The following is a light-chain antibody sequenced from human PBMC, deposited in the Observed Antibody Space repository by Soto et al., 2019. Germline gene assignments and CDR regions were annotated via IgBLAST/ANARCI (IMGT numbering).Light chain of an antibody. CDR2: GAS. V-gene: IGKV3-20*01. Sequence: EIVLTQSPGTLSLSPGERATLSCRASQSVSKNFLAWYQQKPGQAPRLLISGASNRATGIPDRFSGSGSGTDFSLTIDSLEPEDFAVYFCHQYGSSPPTFGGGTKVAIK. CDR1: QSVSKNF. CDR3: HQYGSSPPT. J-gene: IGKJ4*01.